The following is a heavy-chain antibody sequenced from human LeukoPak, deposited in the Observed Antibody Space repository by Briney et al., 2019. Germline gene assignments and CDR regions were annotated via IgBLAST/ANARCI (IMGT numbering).Heavy chain of an antibody. V-gene: IGHV4-34*01. Sequence: SETLSLTCAVYGGSFSGYYWSWIRQPPGKGLEWIGEINHSGSTNYNPSLKSRVTISVDTSKNQFSLKLSSVTAADTAVYYCARLRPDDAFDILGQGTMVTVSS. CDR3: ARLRPDDAFDI. J-gene: IGHJ3*02. CDR1: GGSFSGYY. CDR2: INHSGST.